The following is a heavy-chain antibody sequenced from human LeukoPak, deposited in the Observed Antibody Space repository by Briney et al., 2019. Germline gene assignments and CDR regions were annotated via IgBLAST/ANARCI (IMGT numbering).Heavy chain of an antibody. J-gene: IGHJ6*03. V-gene: IGHV3-21*01. CDR3: AKDKERESDFYYYMDV. CDR2: ISSSSTYI. Sequence: GGSLRLSCAASGFTFSSYSINWVRQAPGKGLEWVSSISSSSTYINYADSVKGRFTISRDNSKNTLYLQMNSLRAEDTAVYYCAKDKERESDFYYYMDVWGKGTTVTVSS. CDR1: GFTFSSYS.